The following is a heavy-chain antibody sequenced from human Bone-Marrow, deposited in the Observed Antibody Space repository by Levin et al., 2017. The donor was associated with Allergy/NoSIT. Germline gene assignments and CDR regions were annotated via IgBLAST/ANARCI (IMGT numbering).Heavy chain of an antibody. V-gene: IGHV3-33*01. CDR2: IYYDGSNT. CDR3: ARDRSGSYFYF. Sequence: GGSLRLSCAASGFPFSAYGMHWVRQGPGKGLEWVAFIYYDGSNTYYADSVEGRFTISRDNSKNTVHLQMDSLRADDTAMYYCARDRSGSYFYFWGQGTQVTVSS. D-gene: IGHD3-10*01. J-gene: IGHJ4*02. CDR1: GFPFSAYG.